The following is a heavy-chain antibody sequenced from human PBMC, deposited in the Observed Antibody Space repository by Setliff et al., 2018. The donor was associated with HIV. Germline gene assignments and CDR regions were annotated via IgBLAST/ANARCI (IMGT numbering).Heavy chain of an antibody. Sequence: ASVKVSCKASGYTFKSYGITWVQQAPGQGLEWMGWISAYHHKTNYAQKLQGRVTMTTDTSTSTAYMELRSLRSDDTAVYYCARYRPRSYDDILTGFGRFDYWGQGSLVTVSS. V-gene: IGHV1-18*01. CDR3: ARYRPRSYDDILTGFGRFDY. D-gene: IGHD3-9*01. CDR2: ISAYHHKT. CDR1: GYTFKSYG. J-gene: IGHJ4*02.